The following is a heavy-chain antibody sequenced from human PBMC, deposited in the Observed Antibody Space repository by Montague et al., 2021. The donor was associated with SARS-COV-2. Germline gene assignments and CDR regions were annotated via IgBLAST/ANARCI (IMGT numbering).Heavy chain of an antibody. CDR1: GASISSNNR. V-gene: IGHV4-4*02. CDR2: TYHSGST. J-gene: IGHJ5*02. CDR3: ARLGVVPSPRTFDP. D-gene: IGHD3-10*01. Sequence: SETLSLTCEVSGASISSNNRWIWVRQSPGKGLEWIGETYHSGSTNYNPSLRSRVTISVDKSKNQFSLKVNSVSAADTAVYYCARLGVVPSPRTFDPWGQGTLVTVSS.